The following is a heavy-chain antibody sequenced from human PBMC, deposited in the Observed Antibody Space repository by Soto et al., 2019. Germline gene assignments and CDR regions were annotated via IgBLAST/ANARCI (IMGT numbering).Heavy chain of an antibody. CDR2: ISGSGSNP. J-gene: IGHJ4*02. Sequence: EVQVLESGGGLVQPGGSLRLSCAASGFTFSSYAMSWVRQAPGQGLEWVSAISGSGSNPYYADSVKGRFTISRDNSKNTPHRQICIWRSAACALKFWPNIAVKNILVGLDHRAEGTLGSFS. CDR1: GFTFSSYA. D-gene: IGHD2-21*01. CDR3: PNIAVKNILVGLDH. V-gene: IGHV3-23*01.